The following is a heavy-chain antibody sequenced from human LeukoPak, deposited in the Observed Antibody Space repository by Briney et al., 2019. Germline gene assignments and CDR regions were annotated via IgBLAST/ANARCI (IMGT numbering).Heavy chain of an antibody. D-gene: IGHD6-13*01. CDR3: AREYSSPGPFDY. V-gene: IGHV1-69*01. CDR2: IIPIFGTA. J-gene: IGHJ4*02. Sequence: EASVKVSCKASGGTFSSYAISWVRQAPGQGLEWMGGIIPIFGTANYAQKFQGRVTITADESTSTAYMELGSLRSEDTAVYYCAREYSSPGPFDYWGQGTLVTVSS. CDR1: GGTFSSYA.